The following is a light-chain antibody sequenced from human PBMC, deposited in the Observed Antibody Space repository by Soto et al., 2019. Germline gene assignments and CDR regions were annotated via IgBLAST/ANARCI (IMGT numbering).Light chain of an antibody. CDR3: QQYNNWPGT. Sequence: EIVMTQSPATLSVSPGERATLSCRASQSVSSNLAWYQQKPGQAPRLLIYGASIRATGIPARFSARGSGTEFTLTIASLQSEDFAVYYCQQYNNWPGTFGQRTKVEIK. J-gene: IGKJ1*01. V-gene: IGKV3D-15*01. CDR2: GAS. CDR1: QSVSSN.